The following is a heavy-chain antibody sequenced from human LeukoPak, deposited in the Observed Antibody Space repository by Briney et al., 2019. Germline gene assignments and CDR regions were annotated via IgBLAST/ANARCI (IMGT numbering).Heavy chain of an antibody. CDR2: MYHSGST. CDR3: ARVQGWAAMGPFDY. D-gene: IGHD5-18*01. Sequence: SETLSLTGTVSGYSISSGYYWGWIRRPPGKGLEWIGSMYHSGSTYDNPSLQSRVTIAVDTSKNQFSLKQSSVTAADTAVYYCARVQGWAAMGPFDYWGQGTLVTVSS. J-gene: IGHJ4*02. V-gene: IGHV4-38-2*02. CDR1: GYSISSGYY.